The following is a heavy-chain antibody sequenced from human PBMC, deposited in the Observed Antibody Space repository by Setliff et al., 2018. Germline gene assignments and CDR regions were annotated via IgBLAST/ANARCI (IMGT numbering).Heavy chain of an antibody. D-gene: IGHD2-2*02. Sequence: ASVKVSCKASGYPFTSYYMYWLRQAPGQGPEWLGIINIGGGSASYAQKFQGRVTMTRDPSISTAYMELNSLRSDDTAVYYCVRLAAIPEPATGVLGWGQGTLVTVSS. CDR2: INIGGGSA. CDR1: GYPFTSYY. J-gene: IGHJ4*02. CDR3: VRLAAIPEPATGVLG. V-gene: IGHV1-46*01.